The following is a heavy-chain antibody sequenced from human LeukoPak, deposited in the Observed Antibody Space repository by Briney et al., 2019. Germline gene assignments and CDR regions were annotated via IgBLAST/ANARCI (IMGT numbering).Heavy chain of an antibody. Sequence: SETLSLTCTVSGGSINNYYWSWIRQPPGKGLEWIGYVYSSGLTNYNPSLRSRVTISIDTSRSQFFLKLNSVTAADTAVYYCEKYLRDSGTYYFDNWGQGALVTVSS. CDR3: EKYLRDSGTYYFDN. V-gene: IGHV4-59*01. J-gene: IGHJ4*02. D-gene: IGHD2-2*02. CDR2: VYSSGLT. CDR1: GGSINNYY.